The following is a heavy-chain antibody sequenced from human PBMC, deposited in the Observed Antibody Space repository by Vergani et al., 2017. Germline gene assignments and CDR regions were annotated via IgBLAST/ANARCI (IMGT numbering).Heavy chain of an antibody. J-gene: IGHJ3*02. V-gene: IGHV4-39*01. CDR3: ARHLRWELLSTFDI. CDR1: GDSISSSSYY. Sequence: QLQLQESGPGLVKPSETLSLTCTVSGDSISSSSYYWGWIRQPPGKGLEWIGSIYYSGNTYYNPSLKSRVTISVDTSKNHFSLKLNSVTAADTAVYYCARHLRWELLSTFDIWDQATMVTVSS. D-gene: IGHD1-26*01. CDR2: IYYSGNT.